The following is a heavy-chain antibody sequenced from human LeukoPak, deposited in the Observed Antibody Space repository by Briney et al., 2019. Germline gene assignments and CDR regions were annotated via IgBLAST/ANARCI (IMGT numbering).Heavy chain of an antibody. Sequence: SETLSLTCTVSGGSISSHHWSWIRQPPGKGLEWIGYIYYSGSTNYNPSLKSRVTISVDTSKNQFSLKLSSVIAADTAVYYCARDKGGTTPTGYFQHWGQGTLVTVSS. V-gene: IGHV4-59*11. J-gene: IGHJ1*01. CDR3: ARDKGGTTPTGYFQH. D-gene: IGHD1-7*01. CDR2: IYYSGST. CDR1: GGSISSHH.